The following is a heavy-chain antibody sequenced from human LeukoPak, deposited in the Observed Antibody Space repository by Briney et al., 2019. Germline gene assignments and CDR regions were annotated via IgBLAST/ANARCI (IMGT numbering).Heavy chain of an antibody. CDR1: GFTFDDYA. CDR2: INTDGSTT. CDR3: ARDRSITLVRGVIHWFDT. D-gene: IGHD3-10*01. V-gene: IGHV3-74*01. Sequence: GGSLRLSCAASGFTFDDYAMHWVRQAPGKGLVWVSRINTDGSTTIYADSVKGRFTISRDNAKNTLYLQMNSLRAEDTAVYYCARDRSITLVRGVIHWFDTWGQGTLVTVSS. J-gene: IGHJ5*02.